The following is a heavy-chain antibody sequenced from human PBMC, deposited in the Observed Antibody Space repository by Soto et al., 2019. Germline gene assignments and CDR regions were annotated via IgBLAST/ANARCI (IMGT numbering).Heavy chain of an antibody. Sequence: QVHLVQSGVEVKKPGASVKVSCKASGYTFSNYGISWVRQAPGQGLEWMGWISGHNGNTNFAQKFQGRVTMTTDTSTTTAYMELRSLRSDDTAVYYCARGAVGAFPLDCWGQGTLVTVSS. CDR3: ARGAVGAFPLDC. J-gene: IGHJ4*02. CDR1: GYTFSNYG. CDR2: ISGHNGNT. D-gene: IGHD1-26*01. V-gene: IGHV1-18*01.